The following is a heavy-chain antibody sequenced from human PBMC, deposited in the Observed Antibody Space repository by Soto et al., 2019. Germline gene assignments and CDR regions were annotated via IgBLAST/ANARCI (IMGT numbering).Heavy chain of an antibody. J-gene: IGHJ4*02. CDR1: GGSLSSYY. CDR2: IYYSGST. D-gene: IGHD3-10*01. Sequence: SETLSLTCVVSGGSLSSYYWRWIRQPPGKGLEWIGYIYYSGSTNYNPSLKSRVTISVDTSKNQFSLKLSSVTAADTAVYYCARTSGSTNDYWRRGTMVTVS. CDR3: ARTSGSTNDY. V-gene: IGHV4-59*01.